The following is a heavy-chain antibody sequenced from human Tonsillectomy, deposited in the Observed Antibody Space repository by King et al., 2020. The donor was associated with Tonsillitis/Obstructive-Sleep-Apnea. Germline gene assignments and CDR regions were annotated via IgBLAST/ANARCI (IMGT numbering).Heavy chain of an antibody. CDR3: ARDGKMRDLDY. Sequence: VQLVESGGGVVQPGRSLRLSCAASGFTFSSYGMHWVRQAPGKGLEWVAVIWYDGSNKYYADSVKGRFTISRDNSKNTLYLQMNSLRAEDTAVYYCARDGKMRDLDYWAREPWSPSPQ. CDR1: GFTFSSYG. CDR2: IWYDGSNK. V-gene: IGHV3-33*01. J-gene: IGHJ4*02. D-gene: IGHD4-23*01.